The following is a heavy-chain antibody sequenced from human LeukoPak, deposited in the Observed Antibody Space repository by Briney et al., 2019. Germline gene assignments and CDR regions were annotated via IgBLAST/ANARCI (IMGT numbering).Heavy chain of an antibody. D-gene: IGHD5-18*01. CDR3: AREQGYSYGYYFDY. Sequence: GGSLRLSCAASGCTFSSYAMHWVRQAPGKGLEWVAVISYDGSNKYYADSVKGRFTISRDNSKNTLYLQMNSLRAEDTAVYYCAREQGYSYGYYFDYWGQGTLVTVSS. J-gene: IGHJ4*02. CDR2: ISYDGSNK. V-gene: IGHV3-30*04. CDR1: GCTFSSYA.